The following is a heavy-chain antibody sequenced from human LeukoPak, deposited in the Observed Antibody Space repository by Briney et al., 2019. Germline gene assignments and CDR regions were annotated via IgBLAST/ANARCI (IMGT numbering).Heavy chain of an antibody. CDR1: GYTFTSYY. D-gene: IGHD5-18*01. CDR3: AKDTAMAYYFDY. J-gene: IGHJ4*02. V-gene: IGHV1-2*02. Sequence: ASVKVSCKASGYTFTSYYMHWVRQAPGRGLEWMGWINPNSGGTNYAQNQGRVTMTRDTSISTAYMELSRLRSDDTAVYYCAKDTAMAYYFDYWGQGTLVTVSS. CDR2: INPNSGGT.